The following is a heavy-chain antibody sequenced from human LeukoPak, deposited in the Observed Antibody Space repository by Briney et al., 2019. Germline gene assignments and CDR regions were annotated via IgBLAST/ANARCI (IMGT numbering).Heavy chain of an antibody. V-gene: IGHV4-39*07. CDR1: DVSVTTRDSY. Sequence: SETLSLTCIVSDVSVTTRDSYWGWIRQPPGKGLEWIGSVYYSGNSYNNPSLKSRVTLSVDTSKNQFSLKLSSVTAADTAVYYCARRDDFWSGYSFDYWGQGTLVTVSS. D-gene: IGHD3-3*01. CDR2: VYYSGNS. J-gene: IGHJ4*02. CDR3: ARRDDFWSGYSFDY.